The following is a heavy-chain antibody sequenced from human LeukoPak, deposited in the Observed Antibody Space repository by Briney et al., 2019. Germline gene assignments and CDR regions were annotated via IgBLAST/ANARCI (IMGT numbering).Heavy chain of an antibody. J-gene: IGHJ6*03. CDR3: ARVFYSTTGGVYYYYMDV. CDR1: GGSISSGGYS. CDR2: IYYSGST. D-gene: IGHD4-11*01. Sequence: PSETLSLTCAVSGGSISSGGYSWSWIRQPPGKGLEWIGYIYYSGSTYYNPSLKSRVTISVDTSKNQFSLKLSSVTAADTAVYYCARVFYSTTGGVYYYYMDVWGKGTTVTVSS. V-gene: IGHV4-30-4*07.